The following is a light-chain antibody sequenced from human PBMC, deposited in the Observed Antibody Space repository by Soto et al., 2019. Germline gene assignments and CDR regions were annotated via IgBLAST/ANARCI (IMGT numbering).Light chain of an antibody. CDR2: KAS. CDR3: QQYNDLST. CDR1: QTIGTG. Sequence: DIQMTQSPSTLSASVGDTVTITCRASQTIGTGLAWYQQKPAKAPKLLIYKASTLDSGVPSRFSGSGSGTEFTLTISSLQADDFATYYCQQYNDLSTFGGGTKVEIK. V-gene: IGKV1-5*03. J-gene: IGKJ4*01.